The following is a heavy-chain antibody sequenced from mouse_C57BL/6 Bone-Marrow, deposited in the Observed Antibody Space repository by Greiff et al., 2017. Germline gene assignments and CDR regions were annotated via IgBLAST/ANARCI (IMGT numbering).Heavy chain of an antibody. CDR1: GFNIKDDY. CDR2: IDPENGDT. Sequence: EVQLQQSGAELVRPGASVKLSCTASGFNIKDDYMHWVKQRPEQGLEWIGWIDPENGDTEYGSKFKGKGTKTVDTTANTAYLQLSSLPSEDTAVYYCTRNAYWGQGPLVTVSA. V-gene: IGHV14-4*01. CDR3: TRNAY. J-gene: IGHJ3*01.